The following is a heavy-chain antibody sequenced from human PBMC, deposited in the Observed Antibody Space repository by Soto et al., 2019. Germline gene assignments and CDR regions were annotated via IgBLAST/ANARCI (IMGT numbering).Heavy chain of an antibody. CDR3: ARDKDSSGWYPHGY. V-gene: IGHV3-33*01. Sequence: GGSLRLSCAASGFTFSSYGMHWVRQTPGKGLEWVAVIWYDGSNKYYADSVKGRFTISRDNSKNTLYLQMNSLRAEDTAVYYCARDKDSSGWYPHGYWGQGTLVTVSS. J-gene: IGHJ4*02. CDR2: IWYDGSNK. CDR1: GFTFSSYG. D-gene: IGHD6-19*01.